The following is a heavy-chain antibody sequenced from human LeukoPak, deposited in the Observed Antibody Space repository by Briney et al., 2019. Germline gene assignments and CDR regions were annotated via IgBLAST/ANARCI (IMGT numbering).Heavy chain of an antibody. CDR2: IYESGQTT. Sequence: GGSLRLSCVGSGFTFSSHAMSWVRQAPEKGLEWVSGIYESGQTTHYADSVKGRFSISRDNSKNTLYLQMDSLGGEDTAIYYCAKDYRIGYSDHFDYWGQGALVTISS. CDR3: AKDYRIGYSDHFDY. D-gene: IGHD2-21*01. J-gene: IGHJ4*02. CDR1: GFTFSSHA. V-gene: IGHV3-23*01.